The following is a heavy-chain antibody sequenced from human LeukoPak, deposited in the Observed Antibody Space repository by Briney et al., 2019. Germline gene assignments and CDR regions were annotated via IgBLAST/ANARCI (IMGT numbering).Heavy chain of an antibody. J-gene: IGHJ4*02. V-gene: IGHV3-11*04. Sequence: GGSLRLPRAASGFTLGDYYMTWLRQAPGKGLEGVSYISSRRGSSIYYGDSVKGRFTVSRDNAKNSLYLQLNSLRGEDTAVYYCARVRYSGSPGDYWGQGTLVTVSS. CDR2: ISSRRGSSI. CDR3: ARVRYSGSPGDY. D-gene: IGHD1-26*01. CDR1: GFTLGDYY.